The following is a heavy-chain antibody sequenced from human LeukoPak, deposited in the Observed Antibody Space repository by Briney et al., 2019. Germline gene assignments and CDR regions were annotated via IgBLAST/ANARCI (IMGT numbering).Heavy chain of an antibody. V-gene: IGHV3-23*01. Sequence: GGSLRLSCAASGFTFSSYAMSWVRQAPGKGLEWVSAISGSGGSTYYADSVKGRFTISRDNSKNTLYLQMNSLRAEDTAVYYCAKDKREGVWYDFWSGYNDYWGQGTLVTVSS. J-gene: IGHJ4*02. CDR1: GFTFSSYA. CDR2: ISGSGGST. D-gene: IGHD3-3*01. CDR3: AKDKREGVWYDFWSGYNDY.